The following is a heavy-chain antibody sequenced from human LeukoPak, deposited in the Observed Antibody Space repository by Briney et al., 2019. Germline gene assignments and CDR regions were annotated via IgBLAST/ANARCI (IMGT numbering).Heavy chain of an antibody. CDR1: GFTFNRYW. V-gene: IGHV3-7*01. CDR2: IKEDGSVK. J-gene: IGHJ3*01. D-gene: IGHD1-14*01. Sequence: PGGSLRLSCTASGFTFNRYWMSWVRQAPGKGLEWVASIKEDGSVKYYVDSVTGRFTISRDNAKNSLHLQMNNLKFEDTAVYYCAREYRWGQGTMVTVYS. CDR3: AREYR.